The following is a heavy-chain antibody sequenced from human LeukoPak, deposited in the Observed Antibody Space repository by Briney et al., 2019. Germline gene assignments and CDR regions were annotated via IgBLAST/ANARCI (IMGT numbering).Heavy chain of an antibody. J-gene: IGHJ4*02. CDR3: ARVITVRGVIFDY. V-gene: IGHV4-39*07. Sequence: SETLSLTCTVPGGSISSSSYYWGWIRQPPGKGLEWIGSIYYSGSTYYNPSLKSRVTISVDTSKNQFSLKLSSVTAADTAVYYCARVITVRGVIFDYWGQGTLVTVSS. CDR2: IYYSGST. CDR1: GGSISSSSYY. D-gene: IGHD3-16*01.